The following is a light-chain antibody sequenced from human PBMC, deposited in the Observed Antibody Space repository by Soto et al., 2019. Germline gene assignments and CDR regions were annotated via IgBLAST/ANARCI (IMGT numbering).Light chain of an antibody. Sequence: SYELTQPPSVSVAPGQTARMTCGGNNSGDINVHWYQQKPGQAPVLVVYDDRGRPSGIPERFSGSNSGNTATLTISRVEAGDEADYYCQVWDSSSDHVLFGGGTKLTVL. CDR2: DDR. CDR1: NSGDIN. V-gene: IGLV3-21*02. J-gene: IGLJ2*01. CDR3: QVWDSSSDHVL.